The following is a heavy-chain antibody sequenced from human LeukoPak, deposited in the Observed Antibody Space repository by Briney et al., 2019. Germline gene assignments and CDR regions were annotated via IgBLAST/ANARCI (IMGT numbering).Heavy chain of an antibody. CDR3: ARRTDYHFDY. CDR2: IYPDGSDT. Sequence: GESLKISCKASGYSFTSYWIGGVLQMPGKGLEWMGVIYPDGSDTTYSPCFQGQVTISADNAISTAYLQWSSLKASNTAMYYCARRTDYHFDYWGQGTLVTVSS. V-gene: IGHV5-51*01. J-gene: IGHJ4*02. CDR1: GYSFTSYW. D-gene: IGHD4-11*01.